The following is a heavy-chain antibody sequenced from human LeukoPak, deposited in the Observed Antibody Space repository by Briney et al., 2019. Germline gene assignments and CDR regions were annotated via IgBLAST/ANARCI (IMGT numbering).Heavy chain of an antibody. CDR3: TRSVFPYYFDC. CDR1: GFTFSNYW. J-gene: IGHJ4*02. CDR2: TNNDGSST. V-gene: IGHV3-74*01. Sequence: PGGSLRLSCVASGFTFSNYWIHWVRQAPGKGLVWVSRTNNDGSSTTYADFVKGRFTSSRDNAKSTLYLQMDSLRAEDTAVYYCTRSVFPYYFDCWGQGTLVTVSS. D-gene: IGHD3-10*02.